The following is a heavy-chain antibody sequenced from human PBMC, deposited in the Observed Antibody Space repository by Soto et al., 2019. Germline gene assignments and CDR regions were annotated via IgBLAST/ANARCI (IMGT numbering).Heavy chain of an antibody. CDR2: IYWNDDQ. Sequence: QITLKESGPTLVKPTQTLTLTCTASGLSFGTSGVGVGWFRQPPGKALEWLALIYWNDDQRYSPSLKSSLTITKDTSKNQGVLTITNVDPVDTATYYCASMTTVATAAFDIWGQGIMVTVPS. V-gene: IGHV2-5*01. CDR3: ASMTTVATAAFDI. J-gene: IGHJ3*02. D-gene: IGHD4-17*01. CDR1: GLSFGTSGVG.